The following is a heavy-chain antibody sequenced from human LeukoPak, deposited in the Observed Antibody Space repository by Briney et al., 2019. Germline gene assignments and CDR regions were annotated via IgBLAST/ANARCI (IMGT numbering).Heavy chain of an antibody. CDR3: ARGSPLGQNWFDP. CDR1: GGSISSSSYF. V-gene: IGHV4-39*07. J-gene: IGHJ5*02. CDR2: IYYTGDT. Sequence: SETLSLTCTVSGGSISSSSYFWGWIRQPPGKGLEWIGSIYYTGDTYYNPSLKSRLTISVDTSKNQFSLKLSSVTAADTAVYYCARGSPLGQNWFDPWGQGTLVTVSS.